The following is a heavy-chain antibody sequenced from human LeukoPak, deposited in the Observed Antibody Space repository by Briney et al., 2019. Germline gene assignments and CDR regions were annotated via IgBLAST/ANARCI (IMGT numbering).Heavy chain of an antibody. Sequence: GGSLRLSCAASGFTFSSYSMNWVRQAPGKGLEWVSSISSSSSYIYYADSVKGRFTISRDNAKNSMYLQMNSLRAEDTAVYYCARDLGSSWSIDYWGQGTLVTVSS. J-gene: IGHJ4*02. CDR1: GFTFSSYS. CDR2: ISSSSSYI. D-gene: IGHD6-13*01. CDR3: ARDLGSSWSIDY. V-gene: IGHV3-21*01.